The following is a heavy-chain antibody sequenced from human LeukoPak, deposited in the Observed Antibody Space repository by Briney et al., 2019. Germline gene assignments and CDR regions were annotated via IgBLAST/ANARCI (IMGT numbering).Heavy chain of an antibody. CDR3: AGRAEHDAFDI. Sequence: SETLSLTCAVYGGSFSGYYWSWIRQPPGKGLEWIGEINHSGSTNYNPSLKSRVTISVDTSKNQFSLKLSSVTAADTAVYYCAGRAEHDAFDIWGQGTMVTVS. V-gene: IGHV4-34*01. CDR1: GGSFSGYY. D-gene: IGHD1-14*01. CDR2: INHSGST. J-gene: IGHJ3*02.